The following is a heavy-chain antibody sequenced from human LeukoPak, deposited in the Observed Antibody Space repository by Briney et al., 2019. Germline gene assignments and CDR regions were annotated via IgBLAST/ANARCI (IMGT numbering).Heavy chain of an antibody. CDR2: IYASGST. Sequence: SETLSLTCTVSGGSISSDNYYWSWIRQPAGKGLERIGRIYASGSTNYNPSLKSRITISVDTSKNQLSLKLSSVTAADTAMYYCARDFDSPMAFDIWGQGTMVTVSS. J-gene: IGHJ3*02. CDR3: ARDFDSPMAFDI. CDR1: GGSISSDNYY. D-gene: IGHD3-9*01. V-gene: IGHV4-61*02.